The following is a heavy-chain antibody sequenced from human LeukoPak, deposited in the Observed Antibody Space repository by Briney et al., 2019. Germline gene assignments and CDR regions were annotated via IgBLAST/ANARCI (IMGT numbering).Heavy chain of an antibody. CDR1: GYTFTGYY. D-gene: IGHD3-10*01. CDR3: ANTITMVRGVTNGWFDP. CDR2: IIPIFGTA. J-gene: IGHJ5*02. Sequence: ASVKVSCKASGYTFTGYYMHWVRQAPRQGLEWMGGIIPIFGTANYAQKFQGRVTITTDESTSTAYMELSSLRSEDTAVYYCANTITMVRGVTNGWFDPWGQGTLVTVSS. V-gene: IGHV1-69*05.